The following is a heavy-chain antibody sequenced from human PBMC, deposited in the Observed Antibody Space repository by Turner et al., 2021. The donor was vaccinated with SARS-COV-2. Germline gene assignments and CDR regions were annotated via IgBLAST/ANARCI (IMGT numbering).Heavy chain of an antibody. V-gene: IGHV1-24*01. Sequence: QVQLVQSGAEVKKPGASVKVSCKVSGYTLPELSMHWVRQAPGKGLEWMGGLDPEDGETIYAQKFQGRVTMTEDTSTDTAYMELSSLRSEDTAVYYCATGVAVAGTPSKYYYYYGMDVWGQGTTVTVSS. CDR3: ATGVAVAGTPSKYYYYYGMDV. D-gene: IGHD6-19*01. J-gene: IGHJ6*02. CDR2: LDPEDGET. CDR1: GYTLPELS.